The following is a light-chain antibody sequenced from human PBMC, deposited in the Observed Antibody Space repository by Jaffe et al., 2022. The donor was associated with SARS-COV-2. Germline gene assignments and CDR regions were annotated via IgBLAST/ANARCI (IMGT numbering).Light chain of an antibody. J-gene: IGKJ2*01. V-gene: IGKV3-20*01. CDR2: GAS. Sequence: EIVLTQYPGTLALSPGERATLSCRASQSVSSSSYLAWYQQKPGQAPRLLIYGASSRATGIPDRFSGSGSGTDFTLTITRLEPEDFAVYYCQQYGSSPTFGQGTRLEI. CDR3: QQYGSSPT. CDR1: QSVSSSSY.